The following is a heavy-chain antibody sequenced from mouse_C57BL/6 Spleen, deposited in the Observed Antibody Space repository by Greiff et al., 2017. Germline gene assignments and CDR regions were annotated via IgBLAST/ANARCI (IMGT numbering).Heavy chain of an antibody. CDR1: GYTFTDYY. Sequence: VQLQQSGAELVRPGASVKLSCKASGYTFTDYYINWVKQRPGQGLEWIARIYPGSGNTYYNEKFKGKATLTAEKSSSTAYMQLRSLTSEDSAVYFCARSLYYYGSSYGYFDYWGQGTTLTVSS. CDR2: IYPGSGNT. V-gene: IGHV1-76*01. D-gene: IGHD1-1*01. CDR3: ARSLYYYGSSYGYFDY. J-gene: IGHJ2*01.